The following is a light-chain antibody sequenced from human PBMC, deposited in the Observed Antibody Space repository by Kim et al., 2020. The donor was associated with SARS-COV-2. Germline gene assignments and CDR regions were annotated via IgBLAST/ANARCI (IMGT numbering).Light chain of an antibody. CDR3: LQCYTYPYS. CDR1: QGIRND. Sequence: ALQMTQSPSSLSASVGDRVTITCLASQGIRNDLGWFQQKPGKAPQLLIVAATNLQAGLPSRFSGSGSGTDFTLPISSLQPKDSTTYYSLQCYTYPYSFAQGTRRAI. V-gene: IGKV1-6*01. CDR2: AAT. J-gene: IGKJ2*01.